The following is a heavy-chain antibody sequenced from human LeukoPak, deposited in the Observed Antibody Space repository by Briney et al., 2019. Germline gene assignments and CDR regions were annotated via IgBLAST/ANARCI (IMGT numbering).Heavy chain of an antibody. Sequence: SVKVSCKASGDTFSSYAISWVRQAPGQGLEWMGGIIPIFGTANYAQKFQGRVTITADESTSTAYMELSSLRSEDTAVYYCAREVTMVRGVIINYFDYWGQGTLVTVSS. CDR1: GDTFSSYA. CDR3: AREVTMVRGVIINYFDY. CDR2: IIPIFGTA. D-gene: IGHD3-10*01. V-gene: IGHV1-69*13. J-gene: IGHJ4*02.